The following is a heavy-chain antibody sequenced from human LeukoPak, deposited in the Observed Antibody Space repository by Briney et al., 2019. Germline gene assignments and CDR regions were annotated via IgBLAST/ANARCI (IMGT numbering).Heavy chain of an antibody. CDR1: GYSFTNYW. D-gene: IGHD3-10*01. V-gene: IGHV5-51*01. J-gene: IGHJ4*02. CDR2: IFPGDYDT. Sequence: GESLKISCKGSGYSFTNYWIAWVRQMPGKGLEWMGVIFPGDYDTRYSPSFQGQVTISSHKSISTAYLQWSSLKASDTAMYYCARSDSYYREIDYWGQGALVTVSS. CDR3: ARSDSYYREIDY.